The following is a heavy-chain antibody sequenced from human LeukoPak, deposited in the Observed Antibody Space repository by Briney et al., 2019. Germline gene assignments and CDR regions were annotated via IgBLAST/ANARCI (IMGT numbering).Heavy chain of an antibody. J-gene: IGHJ3*02. D-gene: IGHD5-18*01. CDR1: GGSISSGGYS. CDR3: ARPGYNYVYAAFDI. V-gene: IGHV4-30-2*01. CDR2: IYHSGST. Sequence: SQTLSLTCAVSGGSISSGGYSWSWIRQPPGKGLEWIGYIYHSGSTYYNPSLKSRVTISVDRSKNQCSLKLSSVTAADTAVYYCARPGYNYVYAAFDIWGQGTVVTVSS.